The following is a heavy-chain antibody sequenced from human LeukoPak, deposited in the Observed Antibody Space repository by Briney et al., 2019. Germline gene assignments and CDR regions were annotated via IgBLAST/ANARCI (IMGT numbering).Heavy chain of an antibody. Sequence: SETLSLTCTVSGYSISSGYYWGWIRQPPGKGLEWMVSIYHSGSTYYNPSLKRRVTISVDTSKNQFSLKLSSVTAADTAVYYCARGGWDNYYYYYMDVWGKGTTVTVSS. J-gene: IGHJ6*03. CDR1: GYSISSGYY. CDR3: ARGGWDNYYYYYMDV. D-gene: IGHD6-19*01. V-gene: IGHV4-38-2*02. CDR2: IYHSGST.